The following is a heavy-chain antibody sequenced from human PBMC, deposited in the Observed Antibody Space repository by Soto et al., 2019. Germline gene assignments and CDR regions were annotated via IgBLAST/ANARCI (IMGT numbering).Heavy chain of an antibody. CDR2: IYYSGST. V-gene: IGHV4-59*01. CDR3: ARAWGRVFDY. D-gene: IGHD2-15*01. CDR1: GGSISSYY. Sequence: QVQLQESGPGLVKPSETLSLTCTVSGGSISSYYWSWIRQPPGKGLEWIGYIYYSGSTNYNLSLKSRVTISVDTSKNQFSLKLSSVTAADTAVYYCARAWGRVFDYWGQGTLVTVSS. J-gene: IGHJ4*02.